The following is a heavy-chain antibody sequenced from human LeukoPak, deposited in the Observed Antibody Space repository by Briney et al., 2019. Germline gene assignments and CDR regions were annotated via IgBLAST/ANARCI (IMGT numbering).Heavy chain of an antibody. Sequence: ASVKVSCKASGYTFTSYGISWVRQAPGQGLEWIGWTTAYSGDTNYAQKFQGRVTMTTDTSTSTAYMELRSLRSDDTAVYYCARGGNSNPCDYWGRGTLVSVTS. CDR2: TTAYSGDT. J-gene: IGHJ4*02. CDR1: GYTFTSYG. CDR3: ARGGNSNPCDY. V-gene: IGHV1-18*01. D-gene: IGHD4-23*01.